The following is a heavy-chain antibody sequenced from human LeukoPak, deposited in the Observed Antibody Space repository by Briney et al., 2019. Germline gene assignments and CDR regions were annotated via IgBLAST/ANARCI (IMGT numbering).Heavy chain of an antibody. V-gene: IGHV3-23*01. CDR1: EFTFSRNS. CDR3: ARCTASCYANAFDV. Sequence: PGGSLRLSCAASEFTFSRNSMNWVRQALGKGLEWVSAINGGGDATEYADSVKGRFTISRDNSKNTLYLQMNSLRPDDTAVYYCARCTASCYANAFDVWGQGTLLTVSS. D-gene: IGHD2-2*01. J-gene: IGHJ3*01. CDR2: INGGGDAT.